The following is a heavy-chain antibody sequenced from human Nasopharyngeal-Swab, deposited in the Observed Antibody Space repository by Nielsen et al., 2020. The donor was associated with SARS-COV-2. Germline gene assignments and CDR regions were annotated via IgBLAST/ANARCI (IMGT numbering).Heavy chain of an antibody. V-gene: IGHV4-34*01. CDR2: INHSGST. D-gene: IGHD2-2*01. CDR3: ARGSLRRYCSSTSCYASPWFDP. Sequence: WIRQPPGKGLEWIGEINHSGSTNYNPSLKSRVTISVDTSKNQFSLKLSSVTAADTAVYYCARGSLRRYCSSTSCYASPWFDPWGQGTLVTVSS. J-gene: IGHJ5*02.